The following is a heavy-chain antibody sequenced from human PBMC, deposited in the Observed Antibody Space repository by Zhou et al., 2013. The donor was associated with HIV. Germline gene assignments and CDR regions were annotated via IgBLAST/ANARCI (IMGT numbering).Heavy chain of an antibody. J-gene: IGHJ1*01. CDR1: GGTISSYA. V-gene: IGHV1-2*02. CDR2: ISPYNGGT. Sequence: QVQLVQSGAEVKKPGSSVKVSCKASGGTISSYAFSWVRQAPGQGLEWMGWISPYNGGTKFAQKFQARVTMTRDTSISTTYMELSGLRSDDTAVYYCARVGAKGSGWLGAEYFQHWGQGTLVTVSS. D-gene: IGHD6-19*01. CDR3: ARVGAKGSGWLGAEYFQH.